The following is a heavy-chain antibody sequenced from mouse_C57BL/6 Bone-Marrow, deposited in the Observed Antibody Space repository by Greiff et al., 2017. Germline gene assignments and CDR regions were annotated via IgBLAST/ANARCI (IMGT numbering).Heavy chain of an antibody. CDR2: IDPENGDT. CDR3: TTPIYYAMDY. J-gene: IGHJ4*01. V-gene: IGHV14-4*01. CDR1: GFNIKDDY. Sequence: EVQLQESGAELVRPGASVKLSCTASGFNIKDDYMHWVKQRPEQGLEWIGGIDPENGDTEYASKFQGKATITADTSSNTAYLQLSSLTSEDTAVYYCTTPIYYAMDYWGQGTSVTVSS.